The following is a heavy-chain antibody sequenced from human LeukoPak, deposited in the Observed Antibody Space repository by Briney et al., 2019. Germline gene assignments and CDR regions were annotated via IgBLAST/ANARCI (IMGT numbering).Heavy chain of an antibody. D-gene: IGHD6-13*01. J-gene: IGHJ3*02. V-gene: IGHV3-23*01. Sequence: GGSLRLSCAASGFTFSGYSMNWVRQAPGKGLEWVSAISGSGGSTYYADSVKGRFTISTDNSKNTLYLQMNSLRAEDTAVYYCATGYRDAFDIWGQGTMVTVSS. CDR3: ATGYRDAFDI. CDR1: GFTFSGYS. CDR2: ISGSGGST.